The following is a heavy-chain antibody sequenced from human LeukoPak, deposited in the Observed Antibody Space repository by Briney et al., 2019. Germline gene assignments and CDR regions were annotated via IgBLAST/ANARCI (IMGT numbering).Heavy chain of an antibody. CDR3: ARHFSFYGSGSYLSYGWFDP. V-gene: IGHV4-39*01. CDR1: GGSISSSSYY. J-gene: IGHJ5*02. CDR2: IYYSGST. Sequence: PSETLSLTCTVSGGSISSSSYYWGWIRQPPGKGLEWIGSIYYSGSTYYNPSLKSRVTISVDTSKNQFSLKLSSVTAADTAVYYCARHFSFYGSGSYLSYGWFDPWGQGTLVTVSS. D-gene: IGHD3-10*01.